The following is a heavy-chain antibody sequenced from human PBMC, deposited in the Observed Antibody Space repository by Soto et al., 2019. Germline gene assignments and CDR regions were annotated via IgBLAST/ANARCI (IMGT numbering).Heavy chain of an antibody. CDR2: ISYSGST. CDR1: GGSIHGYS. J-gene: IGHJ4*02. D-gene: IGHD2-15*01. CDR3: ARLGSVAGWYDYFDC. Sequence: VQLQESGPGLVKPSETLSLTCSVSGGSIHGYSWSWIRQPPGKGLEWIGYISYSGSTNYNPSLKSRVTISIDTSQNQFSLKLNSVTATDTAVYYCARLGSVAGWYDYFDCWGQGTLVTVSS. V-gene: IGHV4-59*08.